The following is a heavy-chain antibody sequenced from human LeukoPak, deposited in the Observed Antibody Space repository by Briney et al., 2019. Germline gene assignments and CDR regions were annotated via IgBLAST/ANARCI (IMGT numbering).Heavy chain of an antibody. J-gene: IGHJ4*02. CDR1: RFTLSTYS. V-gene: IGHV3-21*01. CDR2: ISSSSCYI. CDR3: AKWDSSGFWSGYTYYFDY. Sequence: GGSLRLSCAASRFTLSTYSTNCVPHAPERGLEWVSSISSSSCYIYYADSVKGRFTICRDNAKNSLYLKLNSLRADDTAVYYCAKWDSSGFWSGYTYYFDYWGKRTLVTVCS. D-gene: IGHD3-3*01.